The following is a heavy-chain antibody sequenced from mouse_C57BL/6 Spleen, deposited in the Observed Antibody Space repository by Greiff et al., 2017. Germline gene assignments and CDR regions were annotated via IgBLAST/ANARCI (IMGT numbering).Heavy chain of an antibody. CDR3: ARRRMVTTDYAMDY. CDR2: INPSYGTT. CDR1: GYSFTDYN. V-gene: IGHV1-39*01. Sequence: VQLKQSGPELVKPGASVKISCKASGYSFTDYNMNWVKQSTGKSLEWIGEINPSYGTTSYNQKFKGKATLTVDQSSSTAYMQLNSLLSADSAVYYGARRRMVTTDYAMDYWGQGTSVTVSS. J-gene: IGHJ4*01. D-gene: IGHD2-2*01.